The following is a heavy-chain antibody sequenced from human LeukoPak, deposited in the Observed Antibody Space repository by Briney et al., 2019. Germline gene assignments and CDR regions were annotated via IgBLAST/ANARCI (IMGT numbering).Heavy chain of an antibody. J-gene: IGHJ5*02. CDR1: GNSFGDYY. V-gene: IGHV4-4*07. Sequence: ASETLSLTCTVSGNSFGDYYWSWIRQPAGKGLEWIGRIYTSGSTTYNPSLKSRVTMSVDTSKSQFSLNLMSVTAADTAVYYCTRDTGTTGEVKFDPWGQGNLVTVSS. D-gene: IGHD4-17*01. CDR2: IYTSGST. CDR3: TRDTGTTGEVKFDP.